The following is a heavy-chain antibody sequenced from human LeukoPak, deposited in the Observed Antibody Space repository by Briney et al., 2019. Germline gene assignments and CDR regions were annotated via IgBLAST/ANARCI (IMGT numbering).Heavy chain of an antibody. V-gene: IGHV3-30*18. Sequence: GGSLRLSCAASGFTFSSYGMHWVRQAPGKGLEWVAVISYDGSNKYYADSVKGRFTISRDNSKNTLYLQINSLRAEDTALYYCAKDFTSNSLNWFDPWGQGTLVTVSS. CDR2: ISYDGSNK. D-gene: IGHD3-16*01. CDR1: GFTFSSYG. J-gene: IGHJ5*02. CDR3: AKDFTSNSLNWFDP.